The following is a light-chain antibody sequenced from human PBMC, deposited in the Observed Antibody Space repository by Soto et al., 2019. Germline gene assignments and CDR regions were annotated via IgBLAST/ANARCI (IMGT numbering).Light chain of an antibody. J-gene: IGKJ4*01. CDR3: QKYGDSPLT. V-gene: IGKV3-20*01. CDR1: QTVSGSY. Sequence: EKLLTQTPGTLSLSPGERATLSCRASQTVSGSYVASYQQKSGQTPRLLIYGASSRATGIPDRFSGSGSGTGFTLTISRLEPEDFAVYHCQKYGDSPLTFGGGTKVDIK. CDR2: GAS.